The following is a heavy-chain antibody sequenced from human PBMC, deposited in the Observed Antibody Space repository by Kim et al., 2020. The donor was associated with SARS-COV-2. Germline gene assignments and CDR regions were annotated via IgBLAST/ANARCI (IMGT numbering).Heavy chain of an antibody. V-gene: IGHV4-34*01. Sequence: SETLSLTCAVYGGSFSGYYWSWIRQPPGKGLEWIGEINHSGSTNYNPALKSRVTISVDTSKNQFSLKLSSVTAADTAVYYCARVGDVRPLAPWGQGTLVT. CDR2: INHSGST. CDR1: GGSFSGYY. D-gene: IGHD2-21*01. J-gene: IGHJ5*02. CDR3: ARVGDVRPLAP.